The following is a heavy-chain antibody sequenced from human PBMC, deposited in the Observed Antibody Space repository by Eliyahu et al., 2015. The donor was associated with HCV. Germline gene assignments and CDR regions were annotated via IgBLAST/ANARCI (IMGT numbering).Heavy chain of an antibody. CDR3: VRDRYDGYDKYYFDY. V-gene: IGHV3-53*01. CDR1: GFTVXSNY. CDR2: IYNDGRT. J-gene: IGHJ4*02. D-gene: IGHD5-12*01. Sequence: EVQLVESGVGLIQPGGSLRLSCAASGFTVXSNYMAWIRQPSGKGLEEVSVIYNDGRTYYADSXKGRFTISRDNSRNMLWLQMNSLRAEDTAVYYCVRDRYDGYDKYYFDYWGRGTPVTVSS.